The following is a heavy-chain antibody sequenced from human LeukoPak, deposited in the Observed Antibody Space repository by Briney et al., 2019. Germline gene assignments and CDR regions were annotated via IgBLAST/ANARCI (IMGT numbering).Heavy chain of an antibody. Sequence: PGGSLRLSCAASGFIFSSYSMNWVRQAPGKGLECVSSISSSSSYIYYADSVKGRFTISRDNAKNSLYLQMNSLRAEDTAVYYCARDRATTVVTPNFGYWGQGTLVTVSS. J-gene: IGHJ4*02. D-gene: IGHD4-23*01. CDR3: ARDRATTVVTPNFGY. V-gene: IGHV3-21*01. CDR1: GFIFSSYS. CDR2: ISSSSSYI.